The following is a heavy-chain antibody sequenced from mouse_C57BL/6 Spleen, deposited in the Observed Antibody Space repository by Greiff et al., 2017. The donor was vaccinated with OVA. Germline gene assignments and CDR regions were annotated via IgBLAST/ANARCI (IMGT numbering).Heavy chain of an antibody. CDR1: GYAFSSSW. J-gene: IGHJ2*01. CDR3: ARSRKDSPFDY. D-gene: IGHD3-2*01. Sequence: VKLMESGPELVKPGASVKISCKASGYAFSSSWMNWVKQRPGKGLEWIGRIYPGDGDTNYNGKFKGKATLTADKSSSTAYMQLSSLTSEDSAVYFCARSRKDSPFDYWGQGTTLTVSS. V-gene: IGHV1-82*01. CDR2: IYPGDGDT.